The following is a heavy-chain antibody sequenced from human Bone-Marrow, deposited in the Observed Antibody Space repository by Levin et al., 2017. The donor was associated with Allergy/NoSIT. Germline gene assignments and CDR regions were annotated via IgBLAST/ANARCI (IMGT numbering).Heavy chain of an antibody. D-gene: IGHD5-12*01. V-gene: IGHV3-30*18. CDR1: GFTFSTYA. CDR2: ISYDGRNE. CDR3: VKDQGGLHSDYHWGHGDY. J-gene: IGHJ4*02. Sequence: GESLKISCAASGFTFSTYAMHWVRQAPGKGLEWVAVISYDGRNEWYADSVKGRLTISRDNSKKTLYLEMNSLRADDTALYYCVKDQGGLHSDYHWGHGDYWGRGTLVTVSS.